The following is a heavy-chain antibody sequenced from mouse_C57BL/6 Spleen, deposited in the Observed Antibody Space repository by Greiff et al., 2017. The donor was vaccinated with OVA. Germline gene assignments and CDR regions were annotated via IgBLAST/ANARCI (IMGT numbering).Heavy chain of an antibody. V-gene: IGHV1-15*01. CDR3: TRRNYDYDGGFAY. CDR2: IDPETGGT. D-gene: IGHD2-4*01. CDR1: GYTFTDYE. J-gene: IGHJ3*01. Sequence: QVHVKQSGAELVRPGASVTLSCKASGYTFTDYEMHWVKQTPVHGLEWIGAIDPETGGTAYNQKFKGKAILTADKSSSTAYMELRSLTSEDSAVYYCTRRNYDYDGGFAYWGQGTLVTVSA.